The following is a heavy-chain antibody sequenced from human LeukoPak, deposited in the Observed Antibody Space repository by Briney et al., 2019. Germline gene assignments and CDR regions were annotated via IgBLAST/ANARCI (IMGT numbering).Heavy chain of an antibody. CDR3: ATDRGWRTSGYYLYYFEY. D-gene: IGHD3-3*01. J-gene: IGHJ4*02. CDR1: GFVFRNYF. Sequence: GGSLRLSCAASGFVFRNYFMSWVRQAPGKGLEWVASIKNDGSERYYVDSVRGRYTISGDNTKNSLFLQMSSLRAEDTAVYYCATDRGWRTSGYYLYYFEYWGQGTLVTFST. CDR2: IKNDGSER. V-gene: IGHV3-7*01.